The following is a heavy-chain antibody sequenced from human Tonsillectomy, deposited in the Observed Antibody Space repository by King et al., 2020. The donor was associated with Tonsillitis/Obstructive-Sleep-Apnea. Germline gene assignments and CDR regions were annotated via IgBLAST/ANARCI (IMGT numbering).Heavy chain of an antibody. CDR1: GYTLTELS. V-gene: IGHV1-24*01. Sequence: VQLVESGAEVKKPGASVKVSCKVSGYTLTELSMHWVRQAPGKGLEWMGGLDPEDGETIYAQKFQGRVTMTEDTSTDTAYMELSSLRSEDTAVYYCATEVKVPAALGQDAFDIWGQGTMVTVSS. CDR2: LDPEDGET. D-gene: IGHD2-2*01. J-gene: IGHJ3*02. CDR3: ATEVKVPAALGQDAFDI.